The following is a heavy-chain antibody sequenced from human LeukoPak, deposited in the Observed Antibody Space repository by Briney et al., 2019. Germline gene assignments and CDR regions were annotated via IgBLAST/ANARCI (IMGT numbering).Heavy chain of an antibody. Sequence: GAPLQVSCKASGYSFSDNYVHWVRQAPGQGLEYMGWISPKSGDTNFSQRFKGRLTMTSDTSINTVYMELRKLKSDDTAVYFCARGKDDSTGHYDAVDIWGHGTMVTVSS. D-gene: IGHD3-22*01. CDR3: ARGKDDSTGHYDAVDI. V-gene: IGHV1-2*02. J-gene: IGHJ3*02. CDR1: GYSFSDNY. CDR2: ISPKSGDT.